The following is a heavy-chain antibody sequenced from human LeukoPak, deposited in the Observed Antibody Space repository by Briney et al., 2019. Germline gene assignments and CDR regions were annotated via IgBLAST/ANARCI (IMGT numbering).Heavy chain of an antibody. D-gene: IGHD2/OR15-2a*01. CDR3: VSFYETY. CDR1: GNYW. J-gene: IGHJ4*02. V-gene: IGHV3-74*01. CDR2: INSDGSWT. Sequence: GGSLRLSCAASGNYWMHWVRQAPGKGLVWVSHINSDGSWTSYADSVKGRFTISKDNAKNTVYLQMNSLRAVDTAVYYCVSFYETYWGRGTLVTVSS.